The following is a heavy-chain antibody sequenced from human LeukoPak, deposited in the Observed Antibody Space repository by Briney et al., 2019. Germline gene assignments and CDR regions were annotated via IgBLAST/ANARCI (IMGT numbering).Heavy chain of an antibody. CDR3: ARWTTVGSFDY. CDR2: ISSSGSTI. CDR1: GFTFSSYE. D-gene: IGHD4-23*01. V-gene: IGHV3-48*03. J-gene: IGHJ4*02. Sequence: GGSLRPSCAASGFTFSSYEMNWVRQAPGKGLEWVSYISSSGSTIYYADSVKGRFTISRDNSKNTLYLQMNSLGAEDTAVYYCARWTTVGSFDYWGQGTLVTVSS.